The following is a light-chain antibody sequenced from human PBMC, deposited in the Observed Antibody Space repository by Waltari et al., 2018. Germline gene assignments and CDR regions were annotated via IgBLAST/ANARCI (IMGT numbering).Light chain of an antibody. CDR2: AAS. J-gene: IGKJ1*01. CDR3: QHYVRLPAT. CDR1: QSVSRT. Sequence: EIVLTQSPGTLSLSPGERATLSCRASQSVSRTLAWYQQKPGQAPSLLIYAASTRAPGIPDRFSGSGSGTDFSLTISRLEPEDVAVYYCQHYVRLPATFGQGTKVEIK. V-gene: IGKV3-20*01.